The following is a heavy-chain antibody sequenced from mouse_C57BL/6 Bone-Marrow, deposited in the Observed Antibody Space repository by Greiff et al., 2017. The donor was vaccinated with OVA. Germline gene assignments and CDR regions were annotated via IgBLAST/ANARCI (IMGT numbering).Heavy chain of an antibody. V-gene: IGHV3-1*01. Sequence: EVQLVESGPGMVKPSQSLSLTCTVTGYSITSGYDWHWIRHLPGNKLECMGYLRYSGSTNYNPYLKSLISITHDTSKNQFFLKLNSVTTEDTATYYCARERHYYGSSYGYFDVWGTGTTVTVSS. CDR2: LRYSGST. D-gene: IGHD1-1*01. CDR3: ARERHYYGSSYGYFDV. J-gene: IGHJ1*03. CDR1: GYSITSGYD.